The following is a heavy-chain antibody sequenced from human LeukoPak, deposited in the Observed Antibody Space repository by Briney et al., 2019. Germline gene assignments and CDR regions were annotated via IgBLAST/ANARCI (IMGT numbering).Heavy chain of an antibody. CDR2: IYGTGST. Sequence: SETLSLTCAVSGYSLGKNYYWGWIRQPPGKGLEWIGRIYGTGSTSYNPSLMNRVTMSVDTSKNHFSLKLTSVTAADTAVYYCARYDSRGSASTRFDFWGQGILVTISS. CDR3: ARYDSRGSASTRFDF. CDR1: GYSLGKNYY. J-gene: IGHJ4*02. V-gene: IGHV4-38-2*01. D-gene: IGHD3-16*01.